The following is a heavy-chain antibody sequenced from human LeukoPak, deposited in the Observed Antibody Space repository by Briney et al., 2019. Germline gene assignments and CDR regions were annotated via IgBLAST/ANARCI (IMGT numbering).Heavy chain of an antibody. D-gene: IGHD2-2*01. CDR3: ARGSIVVVPAAFEP. Sequence: HPGGSLRLSCAASGFTFSSYWMHWVRQAPGKGLVWVSRINSDGSSTSYADSVKGRFTISRDNAKNTLYLQMNSLRAEDTAVYYCARGSIVVVPAAFEPWGQGTLVTVSS. V-gene: IGHV3-74*01. J-gene: IGHJ5*02. CDR2: INSDGSST. CDR1: GFTFSSYW.